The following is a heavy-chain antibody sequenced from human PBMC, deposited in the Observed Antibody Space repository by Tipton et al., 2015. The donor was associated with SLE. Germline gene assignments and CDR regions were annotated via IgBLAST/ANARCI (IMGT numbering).Heavy chain of an antibody. V-gene: IGHV4-59*01. CDR1: GGSISSYY. D-gene: IGHD6-19*01. J-gene: IGHJ4*02. Sequence: TLSLTCTVSGGSISSYYWGWIRQPPGKGLAWIGYIYYSGSTSYNPPLKSRVTISVDPSKNQFSLKLSSVIAADTAVYYCARPHSSGWSDFDYWGQGTLNTVAS. CDR3: ARPHSSGWSDFDY. CDR2: IYYSGST.